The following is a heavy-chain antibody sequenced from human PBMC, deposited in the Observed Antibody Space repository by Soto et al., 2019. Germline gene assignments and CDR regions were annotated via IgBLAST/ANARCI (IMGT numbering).Heavy chain of an antibody. Sequence: EVQLVESGGGLVKPGGSLRLSCAASGFTFSSYSMNWVRQAPGKGLEWVSSISSSSSYIYYADSVKGRFTISRDNAKNSLYLQMNSLRAEDTAVYYCASDGYETYYFDYWGQGTLVTVSS. CDR2: ISSSSSYI. V-gene: IGHV3-21*01. J-gene: IGHJ4*02. CDR1: GFTFSSYS. D-gene: IGHD1-1*01. CDR3: ASDGYETYYFDY.